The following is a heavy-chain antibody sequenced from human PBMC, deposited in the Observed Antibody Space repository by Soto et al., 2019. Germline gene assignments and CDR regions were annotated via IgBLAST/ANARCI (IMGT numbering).Heavy chain of an antibody. J-gene: IGHJ3*02. CDR2: ISWNSGSI. CDR1: GFTFDDYA. Sequence: EVQLVEAGGGLVQPGRSLRLSCAASGFTFDDYAMHWVRQAPGKGLEWVSGISWNSGSIGYADSVKGRFTISRDNAKNSLYLQMNSLRAEDTALYYCAKERNNHYNTCGAFDIWGQGTMVTVSS. V-gene: IGHV3-9*01. D-gene: IGHD4-4*01. CDR3: AKERNNHYNTCGAFDI.